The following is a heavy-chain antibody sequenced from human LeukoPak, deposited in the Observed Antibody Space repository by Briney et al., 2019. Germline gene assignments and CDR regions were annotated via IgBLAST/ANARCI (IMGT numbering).Heavy chain of an antibody. D-gene: IGHD5-18*01. CDR3: ARDLSGVRGYTYGRGIDY. Sequence: GGSLRLSCAASGFTFSSYSMNWVRQAPGKGLEWVSYISSSSSTIYYADSVKGRFTISRDNAKNSLYLQMNSLRAEDTAVYYCARDLSGVRGYTYGRGIDYWGQGTLVTVSS. CDR1: GFTFSSYS. V-gene: IGHV3-48*01. J-gene: IGHJ4*02. CDR2: ISSSSSTI.